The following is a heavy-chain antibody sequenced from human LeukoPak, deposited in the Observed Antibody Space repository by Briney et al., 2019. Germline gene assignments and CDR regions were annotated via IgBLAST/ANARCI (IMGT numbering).Heavy chain of an antibody. CDR2: IWYDGSKK. J-gene: IGHJ3*02. D-gene: IGHD1-26*01. V-gene: IGHV3-33*06. Sequence: GTSLRLSCAASGFTFSSYAVHWVRQAPGKGLEWVALIWYDGSKKYYADSVKGRFTISRDNSKNTLYLQMNSLRAEDTAVYYCAKGNSGSYYDAFDIWGQGTMVTVSS. CDR1: GFTFSSYA. CDR3: AKGNSGSYYDAFDI.